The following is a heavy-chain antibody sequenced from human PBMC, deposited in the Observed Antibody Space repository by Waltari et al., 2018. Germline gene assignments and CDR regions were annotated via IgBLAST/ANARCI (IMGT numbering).Heavy chain of an antibody. CDR2: ISGSGGST. Sequence: EVQLVESGGGLVQPGGSLRLSCAASGFTFSSYAMSWVRQAPGKGLEWVSAISGSGGSTYYADSVKGRFTISRDNSKNTLYLQMNSLRAEDPAVYYCAKDPHIVVVPAALGSIAARPGGDYWGQGTLVTVSS. J-gene: IGHJ4*02. CDR1: GFTFSSYA. CDR3: AKDPHIVVVPAALGSIAARPGGDY. D-gene: IGHD2-2*01. V-gene: IGHV3-23*04.